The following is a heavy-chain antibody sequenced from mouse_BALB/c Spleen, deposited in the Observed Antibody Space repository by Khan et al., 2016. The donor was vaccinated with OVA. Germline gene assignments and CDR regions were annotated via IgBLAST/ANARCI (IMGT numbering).Heavy chain of an antibody. V-gene: IGHV5-15*02. D-gene: IGHD1-2*01. J-gene: IGHJ3*01. CDR1: GFTFSDYG. CDR3: ARGGGTAAFAY. Sequence: EVQLQESGGGLVQPGGSRKLSCAASGFTFSDYGMPWVRQSPGKGPEWVAFISDLAYTIYYADTVSGRFTISRESARNTLSLEMSSLRAEDTAIYYCARGGGTAAFAYWGLGTLVTVSA. CDR2: ISDLAYTI.